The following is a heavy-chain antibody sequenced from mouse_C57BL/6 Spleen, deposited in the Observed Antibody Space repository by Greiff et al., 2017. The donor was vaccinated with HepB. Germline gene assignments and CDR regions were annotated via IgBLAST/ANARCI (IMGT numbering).Heavy chain of an antibody. CDR3: ARELLRWRYFDV. Sequence: QVQLQQSGPGLVQPSQSLSITCTVSGFSLTSYGVHWVRQSPGKGLEWLGVIWSGGSTDYNAAFISRLSISKDNSKSQVFFKMNSLQADDTAIYYCARELLRWRYFDVWGTGTTVTVSS. D-gene: IGHD1-1*01. J-gene: IGHJ1*03. V-gene: IGHV2-2*01. CDR1: GFSLTSYG. CDR2: IWSGGST.